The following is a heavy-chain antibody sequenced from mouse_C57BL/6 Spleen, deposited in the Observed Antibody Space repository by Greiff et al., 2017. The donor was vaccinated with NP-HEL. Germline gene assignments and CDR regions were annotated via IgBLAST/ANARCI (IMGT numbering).Heavy chain of an antibody. D-gene: IGHD2-5*01. Sequence: QVQLQQPGAELVKPGASVKLSCKAPGYTFTGYWMHWVKQRPGQGLEWIGMIHPNSGSTNYNEKFKSKATLTVDKSSSTAYMQLSSLTSEESAVYYCARDDYSNSAWFAYWGQGTLVTVSA. CDR2: IHPNSGST. J-gene: IGHJ3*01. CDR3: ARDDYSNSAWFAY. CDR1: GYTFTGYW. V-gene: IGHV1-64*01.